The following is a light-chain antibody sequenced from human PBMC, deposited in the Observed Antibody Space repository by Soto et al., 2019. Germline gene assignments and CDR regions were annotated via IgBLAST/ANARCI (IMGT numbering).Light chain of an antibody. CDR2: DAS. CDR3: QQRSSWPLT. V-gene: IGKV3-11*01. CDR1: QSVTSY. Sequence: EIVLTQSPVTLSLSPGERATLSCRASQSVTSYLAWYQQKPGQAPRLLIYDASYSATGIPARFSGSGSGTDFTLTISSLEPEDLAVYYCQQRSSWPLTFGQGTKVEIK. J-gene: IGKJ1*01.